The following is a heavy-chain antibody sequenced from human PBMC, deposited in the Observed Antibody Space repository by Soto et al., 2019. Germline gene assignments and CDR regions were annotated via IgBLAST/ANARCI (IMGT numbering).Heavy chain of an antibody. Sequence: SETLSLTCTVSGGSISSYYWSWIRQPPGKGLEWIGYIYYSGSTNYNPSLKSRVTISVDTSKNQFSLKLSSVTAADTAVYYCARGKGWFDPWGQGTLVTVSS. CDR1: GGSISSYY. V-gene: IGHV4-59*01. CDR3: ARGKGWFDP. CDR2: IYYSGST. J-gene: IGHJ5*02.